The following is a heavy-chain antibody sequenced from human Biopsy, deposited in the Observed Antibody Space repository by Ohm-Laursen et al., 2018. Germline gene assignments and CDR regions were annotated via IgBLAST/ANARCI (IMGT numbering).Heavy chain of an antibody. V-gene: IGHV1-69*06. CDR3: ATKLTGYFHH. CDR2: NIPILGTG. D-gene: IGHD3-9*01. Sequence: GSSVKVSCKAPGGTFSNYGVNWVRQAPGQGLEWLGGNIPILGTGNYAQKFQDRVTVAADTSTSTATMELGSLRSDDTAVYYCATKLTGYFHHWGQGTLVTVSS. CDR1: GGTFSNYG. J-gene: IGHJ1*01.